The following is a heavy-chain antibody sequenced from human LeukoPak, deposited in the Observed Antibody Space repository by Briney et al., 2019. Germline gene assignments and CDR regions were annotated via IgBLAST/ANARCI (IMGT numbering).Heavy chain of an antibody. V-gene: IGHV3-21*01. Sequence: PGGSLRLSCAASGFTFSSYSMNWVRQAPGKGLEWVSSISSSSSYIYYADSVKGRFTISRDNAKNSLYLQMNSLRAEDTAVYYCARARNRGILTGYRLDYWGQGTLVTVSS. CDR1: GFTFSSYS. J-gene: IGHJ4*02. D-gene: IGHD3-9*01. CDR3: ARARNRGILTGYRLDY. CDR2: ISSSSSYI.